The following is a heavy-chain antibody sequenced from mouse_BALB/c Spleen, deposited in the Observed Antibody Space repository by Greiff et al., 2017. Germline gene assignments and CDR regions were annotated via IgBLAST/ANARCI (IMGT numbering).Heavy chain of an antibody. CDR1: GFTFNTYA. Sequence: EVQLVESGGGLVQPKGSLKLSCAASGFTFNTYAMNWVRQAPGKGLEWVARIRSKSNNYATYYADSVKDRFTISRDDSQSMLYLQMNNLKTEDTAMYYCVSSNWDWFAYWGQGTLVTVSA. D-gene: IGHD4-1*02. V-gene: IGHV10-1*02. CDR2: IRSKSNNYAT. J-gene: IGHJ3*01. CDR3: VSSNWDWFAY.